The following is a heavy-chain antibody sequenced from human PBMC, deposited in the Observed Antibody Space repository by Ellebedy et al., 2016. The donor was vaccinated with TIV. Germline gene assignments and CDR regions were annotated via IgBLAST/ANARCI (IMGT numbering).Heavy chain of an antibody. CDR2: VSYSGSP. CDR1: GGSVSSANYF. V-gene: IGHV4-61*01. D-gene: IGHD2-21*01. J-gene: IGHJ4*02. CDR3: ARDGRFCDAVCYSCFDF. Sequence: SETLSLXXTVSGGSVSSANYFWTWIRQAPGKGLVWIGSVSYSGSPNYNPSLKSRVTITGDSSKNQFSLRLNSVTAADTAVYYCARDGRFCDAVCYSCFDFWGRGTLVTVSS.